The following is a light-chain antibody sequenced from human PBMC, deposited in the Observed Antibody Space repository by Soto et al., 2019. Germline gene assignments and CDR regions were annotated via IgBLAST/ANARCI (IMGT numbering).Light chain of an antibody. V-gene: IGKV1-12*01. CDR2: AAA. CDR1: QTISTY. J-gene: IGKJ3*01. Sequence: DIQMTQSPSSLSASVGDVVTITCRASQTISTYVNWYQQKPGKAPKLLIYAAASLQSGVPSRFSATFSGTEFTLTISSLQPEDLATYFCQQANSFPLTFGPGTKVDLK. CDR3: QQANSFPLT.